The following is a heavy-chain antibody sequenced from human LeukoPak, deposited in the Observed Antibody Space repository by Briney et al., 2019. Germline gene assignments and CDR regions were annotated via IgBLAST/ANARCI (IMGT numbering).Heavy chain of an antibody. J-gene: IGHJ5*02. V-gene: IGHV3-30*02. D-gene: IGHD3-3*01. CDR2: IRYDGSNK. CDR3: AKDRITSQPNWFDP. Sequence: GGSLRLSCAASGFTFSSYGMHWVRQAPGKGLEWVAFIRYDGSNKYYADSVKGRFTISRDNSKNTLYLQMDSLRAEDTAVYYCAKDRITSQPNWFDPWGQGTLVTVSS. CDR1: GFTFSSYG.